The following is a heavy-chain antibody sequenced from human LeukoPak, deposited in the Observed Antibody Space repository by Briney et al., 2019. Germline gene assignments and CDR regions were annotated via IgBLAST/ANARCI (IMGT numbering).Heavy chain of an antibody. Sequence: SETLSLTCTVSGYSISSGYYWGWIRQPPGKGLEWIGSIYHSGSTYYNPSLKSRVTISVDTSKNQFSLKLSSVTAADTAVYYCARDVPMVRGVSGDYCGMDVWGQGTTVTVSS. CDR2: IYHSGST. D-gene: IGHD3-10*01. CDR1: GYSISSGYY. V-gene: IGHV4-38-2*02. J-gene: IGHJ6*02. CDR3: ARDVPMVRGVSGDYCGMDV.